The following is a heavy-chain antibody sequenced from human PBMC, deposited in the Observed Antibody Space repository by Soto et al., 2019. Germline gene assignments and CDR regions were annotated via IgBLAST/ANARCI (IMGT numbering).Heavy chain of an antibody. D-gene: IGHD3-22*01. J-gene: IGHJ4*02. CDR2: LYVSSAA. CDR3: ARERDTSGYVLKY. CDR1: GFTVSGNF. Sequence: EVHLVESGGGLVQPGESLRLSCAASGFTVSGNFMSWVRQAPGKGLEWVSILYVSSAAYYADSVKGRFTISRDNSKNIVYLQMNDLRAENTAVYYCARERDTSGYVLKYWGQGTLVTVSS. V-gene: IGHV3-66*01.